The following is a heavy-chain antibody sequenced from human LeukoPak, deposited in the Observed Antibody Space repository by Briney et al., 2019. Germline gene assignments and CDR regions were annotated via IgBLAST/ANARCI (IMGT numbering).Heavy chain of an antibody. CDR2: IYTSVST. V-gene: IGHV4-4*07. CDR1: LGSISSYY. D-gene: IGHD4-11*01. J-gene: IGHJ4*02. Sequence: SGTLSLTPAVSLGSISSYYWSAIRQPAGKGVKCIGRIYTSVSTNYTPSLQSRVTMSVDTSKNQFSLKLSSVTAPGTAVYYCAGDRSWKDTVTTPFDYWGQGTLVSVSS. CDR3: AGDRSWKDTVTTPFDY.